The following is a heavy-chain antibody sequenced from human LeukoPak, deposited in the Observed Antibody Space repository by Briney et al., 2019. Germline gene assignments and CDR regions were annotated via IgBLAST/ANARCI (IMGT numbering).Heavy chain of an antibody. V-gene: IGHV3-30*18. CDR2: ISYDGSNK. CDR3: AKGGYYDSSGYYDKNDY. D-gene: IGHD3-22*01. CDR1: GFTFSSYG. Sequence: PGGSLRLSCAASGFTFSSYGMHWVRQAPGKGLEWVAVISYDGSNKYYADSVKGRFTISRDNSKNTLYLQMNSLRAEDTAVYYCAKGGYYDSSGYYDKNDYWGQGTLVTVSS. J-gene: IGHJ4*02.